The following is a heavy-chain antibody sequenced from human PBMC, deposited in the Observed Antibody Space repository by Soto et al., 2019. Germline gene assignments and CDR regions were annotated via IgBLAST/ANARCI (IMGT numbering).Heavy chain of an antibody. CDR2: IYYSGST. D-gene: IGHD5-18*01. J-gene: IGHJ2*01. V-gene: IGHV4-39*01. Sequence: QLLESGPGLVKPSETLSLTCTVSGGSISSSSYYWGWIRQPPGKGLEWIGSIYYSGSTYYNPSLKSRVTISVDTSKNQFSLKLSSVTAADTAVYYCARLRQEDTAMVSLWYFDLWGRGTLVTVSS. CDR1: GGSISSSSYY. CDR3: ARLRQEDTAMVSLWYFDL.